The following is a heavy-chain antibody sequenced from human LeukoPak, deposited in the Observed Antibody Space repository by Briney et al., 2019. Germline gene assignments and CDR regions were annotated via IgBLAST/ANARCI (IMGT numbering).Heavy chain of an antibody. V-gene: IGHV5-51*01. Sequence: GESLEISCKGSGYSFTSYWIGWVRQMPGKGLEWMGIIYPGDSDTRYSPSFQGQVTISADKSISTAYLQWSSLKASDTAMYYCARHGGRMVRGVTPALDYWGQGTLVTVSS. CDR3: ARHGGRMVRGVTPALDY. J-gene: IGHJ4*02. CDR2: IYPGDSDT. D-gene: IGHD3-10*01. CDR1: GYSFTSYW.